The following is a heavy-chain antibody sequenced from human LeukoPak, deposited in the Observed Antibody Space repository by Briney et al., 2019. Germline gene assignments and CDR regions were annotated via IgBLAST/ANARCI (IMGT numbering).Heavy chain of an antibody. Sequence: GGSLRLSCGVSGLTFSDAWLTWVRQGPGKGLEWVGLIRSKVDGGTADYATTGKGRFTISRDDSKNMLYPQMNGLKTEDTAIYYSTKDLPFTAGGVIVHWGQGALVTVSS. J-gene: IGHJ5*02. CDR2: IRSKVDGGTA. CDR3: TKDLPFTAGGVIVH. V-gene: IGHV3-15*01. D-gene: IGHD3-16*01. CDR1: GLTFSDAW.